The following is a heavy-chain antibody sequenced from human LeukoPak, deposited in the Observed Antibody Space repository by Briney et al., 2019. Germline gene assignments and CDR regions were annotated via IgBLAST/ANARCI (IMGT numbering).Heavy chain of an antibody. Sequence: PGESLKISCKGGGYSFSSYSIGWVRQMPGKGLEWMGIIYPGDSDTRYSPSFQGHVTISADNSISTAYLQWSSLKASDTAMYYCATYSGVWDLLNWGQGTLVAVSS. D-gene: IGHD1-26*01. V-gene: IGHV5-51*03. J-gene: IGHJ4*02. CDR2: IYPGDSDT. CDR1: GYSFSSYS. CDR3: ATYSGVWDLLN.